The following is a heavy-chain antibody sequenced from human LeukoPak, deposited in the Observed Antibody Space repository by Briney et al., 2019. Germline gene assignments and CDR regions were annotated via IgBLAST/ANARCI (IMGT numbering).Heavy chain of an antibody. CDR2: VFHSWST. D-gene: IGHD3-10*01. CDR1: GGSISNSNW. V-gene: IGHV4-4*02. J-gene: IGHJ4*02. Sequence: SETLSLTCAVSGGSISNSNWWSWVRQPPGKGLEWIGEVFHSWSTNYNPSLKSRVTVSVDKSKNQFSLKLNSVTAADPAVYYCARDLYGSGTRFDYWGQGTLVTVSS. CDR3: ARDLYGSGTRFDY.